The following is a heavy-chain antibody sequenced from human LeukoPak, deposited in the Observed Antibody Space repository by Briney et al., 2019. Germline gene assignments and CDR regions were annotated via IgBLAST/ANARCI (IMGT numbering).Heavy chain of an antibody. CDR1: GGSFSGYY. V-gene: IGHV4-34*01. J-gene: IGHJ5*02. CDR2: INHSGST. CDR3: ARRSSGYKHWLDP. D-gene: IGHD1-14*01. Sequence: PSETLSLTCAVYGGSFSGYYWSWIRQPPGNGLEWIGEINHSGSTNYNPSLKSRVTISVDTSKNQFSLKLSSVTAADTAVYYCARRSSGYKHWLDPWAREPWSPSPQ.